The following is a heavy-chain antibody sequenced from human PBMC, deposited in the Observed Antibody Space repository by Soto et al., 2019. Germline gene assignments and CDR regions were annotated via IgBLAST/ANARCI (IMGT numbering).Heavy chain of an antibody. Sequence: PSETLSLTCAFSVGSISGGGFSCSWIRQPPWKGLEWIGYILHTGGTQYNPSLKSRVSMSVDKSKNQFSLHLTSVTAADTAVYYCARIHFREGFEYWGQGALVSVSS. CDR2: ILHTGGT. J-gene: IGHJ4*02. CDR1: VGSISGGGFS. V-gene: IGHV4-30-2*01. CDR3: ARIHFREGFEY. D-gene: IGHD5-18*01.